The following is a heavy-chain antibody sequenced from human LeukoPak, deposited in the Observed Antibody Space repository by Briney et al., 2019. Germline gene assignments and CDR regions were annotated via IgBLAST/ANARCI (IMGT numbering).Heavy chain of an antibody. V-gene: IGHV1-18*01. J-gene: IGHJ5*02. CDR3: ARVIARLVTNWFDP. Sequence: TGGSLRLSCAASGFTFTSYGISWVRQAPGQGLEWMGWISAYNGNTNYAQKLQGRVTMTTDTSTSTAYMELRSLRSDDTAVYYCARVIARLVTNWFDPWGQGTLVTVSS. D-gene: IGHD6-19*01. CDR1: GFTFTSYG. CDR2: ISAYNGNT.